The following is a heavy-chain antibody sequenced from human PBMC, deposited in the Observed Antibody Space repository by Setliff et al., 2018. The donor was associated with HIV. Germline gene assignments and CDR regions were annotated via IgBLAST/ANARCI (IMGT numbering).Heavy chain of an antibody. J-gene: IGHJ3*02. Sequence: SETLSLTCAVYGGSFSGYFWTWIRQPPQKRLEWIGEINHSGDTNYNPSLKSRVTISADTSKNQFSLKLNSVTAADTAVYYCARVGDFYDTSGYYSVLDAFDIWGQGTMVTVSS. V-gene: IGHV4-34*01. D-gene: IGHD3-22*01. CDR2: INHSGDT. CDR3: ARVGDFYDTSGYYSVLDAFDI. CDR1: GGSFSGYF.